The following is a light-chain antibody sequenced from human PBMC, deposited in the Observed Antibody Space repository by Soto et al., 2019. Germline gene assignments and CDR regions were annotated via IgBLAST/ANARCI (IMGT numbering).Light chain of an antibody. Sequence: QSVLPQPASVSGSPGQSITISCSGTSSDVGSYTHVAWYQQFPGKTPKLIIYEVTYRPSGVSHRFSASKSGNTASLTISGLQAEDEADYYCISYTGSSTSYVFGTGTKVTVL. V-gene: IGLV2-14*01. CDR3: ISYTGSSTSYV. J-gene: IGLJ1*01. CDR1: SSDVGSYTH. CDR2: EVT.